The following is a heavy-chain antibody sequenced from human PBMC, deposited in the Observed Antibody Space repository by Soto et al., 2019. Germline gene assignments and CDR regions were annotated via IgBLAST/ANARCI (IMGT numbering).Heavy chain of an antibody. J-gene: IGHJ4*02. CDR2: ISSTTNYI. CDR3: ARESEDLTSTFDY. CDR1: GFTFTRYS. Sequence: EVQLVESGGGLVKPGGSLRLSCAASGFTFTRYSMNWVRQAPGKGLEWVSSISSTTNYIYYGDSMKGRFTISRDNAKISLYLKMKSLRAEDTAVYSCARESEDLTSTFDYWGQGTLVTVSS. V-gene: IGHV3-21*06.